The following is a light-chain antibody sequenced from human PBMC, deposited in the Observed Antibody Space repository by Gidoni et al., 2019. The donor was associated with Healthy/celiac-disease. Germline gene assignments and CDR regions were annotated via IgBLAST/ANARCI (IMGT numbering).Light chain of an antibody. CDR2: AAS. Sequence: DIQMTQSPSSLSASVGDRVTITCLASQSISSYLNWYQQKPGKAPKLLIYAASSVQSGVPSRFSVSGAWTDFTLTISSLQPEDFATYYCQQSYSTPRTFGQGTKLEIK. J-gene: IGKJ2*01. CDR1: QSISSY. V-gene: IGKV1-39*01. CDR3: QQSYSTPRT.